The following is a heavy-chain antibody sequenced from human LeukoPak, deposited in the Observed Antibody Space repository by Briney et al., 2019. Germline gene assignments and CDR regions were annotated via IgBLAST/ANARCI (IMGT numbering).Heavy chain of an antibody. D-gene: IGHD6-13*01. CDR1: GFSVSRQY. CDR2: IYSGGST. Sequence: PACSLTLPCPASGFSVSRQYMSRLRLAPRKGLEWVSVIYSGGSTYYADSVKGRFTISSDNSKNTLYLQMNSLRTEDTAVYYCAKATGSRWYYFDDWGLGTLVTVSS. V-gene: IGHV3-53*05. CDR3: AKATGSRWYYFDD. J-gene: IGHJ4*02.